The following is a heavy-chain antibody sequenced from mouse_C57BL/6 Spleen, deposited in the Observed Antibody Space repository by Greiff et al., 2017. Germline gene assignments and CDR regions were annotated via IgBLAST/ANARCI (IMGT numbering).Heavy chain of an antibody. CDR2: ISSGGSYT. CDR1: GFTFSSYG. D-gene: IGHD4-1*01. V-gene: IGHV5-6*01. CDR3: ASLTGKFPWFAY. Sequence: EVQLQESGGDLVKPGGSLKLSCAASGFTFSSYGMSWVRQTPDKRLEWVATISSGGSYTYYPDSVKGRFTISRDNAKNTLYLQMSSLKSEDTAMYYCASLTGKFPWFAYWGQGTLVTVSA. J-gene: IGHJ3*01.